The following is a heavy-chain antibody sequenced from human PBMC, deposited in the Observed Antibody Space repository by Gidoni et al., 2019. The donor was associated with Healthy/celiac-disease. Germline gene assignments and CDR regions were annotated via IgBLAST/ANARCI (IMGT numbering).Heavy chain of an antibody. V-gene: IGHV3-48*01. Sequence: EVQLVESGGGLVQPGGSLRLSCAASGLTFSSYSMNWVRQAPGKGLEWVSYISSSSSTIYYADSVKGRFTISRDNAKNSLYLQMNSLRAEDTAVYYCARDQGYYYGMDVWGKGTTVTVSS. CDR2: ISSSSSTI. J-gene: IGHJ6*04. CDR3: ARDQGYYYGMDV. CDR1: GLTFSSYS.